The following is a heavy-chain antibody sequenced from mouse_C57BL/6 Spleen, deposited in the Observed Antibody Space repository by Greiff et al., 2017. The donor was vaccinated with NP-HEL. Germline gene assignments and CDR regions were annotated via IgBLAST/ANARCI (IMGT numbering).Heavy chain of an antibody. CDR2: IDPENGDT. V-gene: IGHV14-4*01. CDR1: GFNIKDDY. J-gene: IGHJ2*01. D-gene: IGHD5-1*01. CDR3: TTGGMSTLDY. Sequence: VQLQQSGAELVRPGASVKLSCTASGFNIKDDYMHWVKQRPEQGLEWIGWIDPENGDTEYASKFQGKATITADTSSNTAYLQLSSLTSEDTAVYYCTTGGMSTLDYWGQGTTLTVSS.